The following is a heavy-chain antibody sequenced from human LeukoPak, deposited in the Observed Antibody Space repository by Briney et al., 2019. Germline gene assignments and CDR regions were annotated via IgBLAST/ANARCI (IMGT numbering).Heavy chain of an antibody. Sequence: ASVKVSCKASGYTFTSYDINWVRQATGQGLEWMGWMSPNSGNTGYAQKFQGRVTMTRNTSISTAYMELSSQRSEDTAVYYCARTYGRDGYNYNYWGQGTLVTVSS. CDR1: GYTFTSYD. V-gene: IGHV1-8*01. CDR2: MSPNSGNT. CDR3: ARTYGRDGYNYNY. D-gene: IGHD5-24*01. J-gene: IGHJ4*02.